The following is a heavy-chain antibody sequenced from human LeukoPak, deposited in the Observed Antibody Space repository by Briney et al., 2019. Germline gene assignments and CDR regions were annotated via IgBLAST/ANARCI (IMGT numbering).Heavy chain of an antibody. CDR1: GGSISSSNW. CDR3: ARQRGYDPWVNWFDP. Sequence: PSGTLSLTCVVSGGSISSSNWWSWVRQPPGKGLEWIGEIYHSGSTNYNPSLKSRVTISVDTSKNQFSLKLSSVTAADTAVYYCARQRGYDPWVNWFDPWGQGTLVTVSS. D-gene: IGHD5-12*01. CDR2: IYHSGST. V-gene: IGHV4-4*02. J-gene: IGHJ5*02.